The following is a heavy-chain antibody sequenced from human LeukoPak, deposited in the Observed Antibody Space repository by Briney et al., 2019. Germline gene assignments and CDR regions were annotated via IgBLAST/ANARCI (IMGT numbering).Heavy chain of an antibody. J-gene: IGHJ3*02. D-gene: IGHD6-13*01. CDR2: INPSGGST. V-gene: IGHV1-46*01. CDR3: ASSSSWYCFDI. CDR1: GYTLTSYY. Sequence: ASVKVSCKASGYTLTSYYMHWVRQAPGQGLEWMGIINPSGGSTSYAQKFQGRVTMTRDTSTSTVYMELSSLRSEDAAVYYCASSSSWYCFDIWGQGTMVTVSS.